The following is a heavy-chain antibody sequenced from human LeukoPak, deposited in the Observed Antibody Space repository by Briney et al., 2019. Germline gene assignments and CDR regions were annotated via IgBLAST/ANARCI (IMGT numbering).Heavy chain of an antibody. CDR3: TRGDSFDY. CDR1: GGSISSSY. V-gene: IGHV4-59*01. J-gene: IGHJ4*02. Sequence: KPSETLSLTCTVSGGSISSSYWSWIRQPPGKGLEWIGYIYYSGSTNYNPSLKSRVTISVDTSKNHFSLKLTSVTAADTAVYYCTRGDSFDYWGQGTLVTASS. CDR2: IYYSGST.